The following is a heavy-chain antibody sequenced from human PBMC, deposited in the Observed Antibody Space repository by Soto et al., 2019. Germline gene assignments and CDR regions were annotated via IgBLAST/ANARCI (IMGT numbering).Heavy chain of an antibody. D-gene: IGHD3-22*01. V-gene: IGHV4-31*03. CDR2: IYYSGST. CDR3: ASQTYYYDSSGYYGAFDI. J-gene: IGHJ3*02. Sequence: SETLSLTCTVSGGSSSSGGYYWSWIRQHPGKGLEWIGYIYYSGSTYYNPSLKSRVTISVDTSKNQFSLKLSSVTAADTAVYYCASQTYYYDSSGYYGAFDIWGQGTMVTVSS. CDR1: GGSSSSGGYY.